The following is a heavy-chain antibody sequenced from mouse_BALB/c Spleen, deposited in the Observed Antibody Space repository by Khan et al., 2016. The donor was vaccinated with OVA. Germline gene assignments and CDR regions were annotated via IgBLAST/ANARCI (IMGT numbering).Heavy chain of an antibody. V-gene: IGHV1S56*01. Sequence: QVQLKQSGPELVKPGASVKISCKASHYTFTAYDINWVKQRPGQGLEWIGWIYPGDGSTKYNENFKDPATLTADTSSNTAYMELTSLTSEKSAVYFCGREGVRGVAMDYWGQGTSVSVSS. CDR3: GREGVRGVAMDY. J-gene: IGHJ4*01. CDR1: HYTFTAYD. D-gene: IGHD1-1*01. CDR2: IYPGDGST.